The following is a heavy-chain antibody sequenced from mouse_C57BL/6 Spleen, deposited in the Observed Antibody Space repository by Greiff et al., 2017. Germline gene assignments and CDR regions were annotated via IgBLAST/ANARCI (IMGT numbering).Heavy chain of an antibody. D-gene: IGHD1-1*01. CDR2: IYPGDGDT. V-gene: IGHV1-82*01. J-gene: IGHJ2*01. CDR3: ASSDYGSSYPIDY. CDR1: GYAFSSSW. Sequence: QVQLQQSGPELVKPGASVKISCKASGYAFSSSWMNWVKQRPGKGLEWIGRIYPGDGDTNYNGKFKGKATLTADKSSSTAYMQLSSLTSEDSAVYFCASSDYGSSYPIDYWGQGTTLTVSS.